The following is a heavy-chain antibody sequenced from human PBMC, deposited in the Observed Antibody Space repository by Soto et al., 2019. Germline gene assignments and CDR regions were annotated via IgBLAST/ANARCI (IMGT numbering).Heavy chain of an antibody. J-gene: IGHJ6*02. D-gene: IGHD2-2*01. CDR1: VGTFSGYA. CDR2: IIPIFGTA. V-gene: IGHV1-69*13. CDR3: ARASSTSSPVYYYGMDV. Sequence: SVKVSCKASVGTFSGYAISWVRQAPGQGLEWMGGIIPIFGTANYAQKFQGRVTITADESTSTAYMELSSLRSEDTAVYYCARASSTSSPVYYYGMDVWGQGPTVTVSS.